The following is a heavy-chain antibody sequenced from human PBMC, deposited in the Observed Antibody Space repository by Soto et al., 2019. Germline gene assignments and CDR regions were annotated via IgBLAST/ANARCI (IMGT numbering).Heavy chain of an antibody. CDR1: GFTFSSYG. J-gene: IGHJ6*02. D-gene: IGHD2-21*02. V-gene: IGHV3-30*18. Sequence: QVQLVESGGGVVQPGRSLRLSCAASGFTFSSYGMHWVRQAPGKGLEWVALISYDGTNKYYADSAKGRFTISRDNSKNTLYLQVNNLRAEDTAVYYCAKDVIVVVTAIHQYYYYGMDVWGQGTTVPVSS. CDR3: AKDVIVVVTAIHQYYYYGMDV. CDR2: ISYDGTNK.